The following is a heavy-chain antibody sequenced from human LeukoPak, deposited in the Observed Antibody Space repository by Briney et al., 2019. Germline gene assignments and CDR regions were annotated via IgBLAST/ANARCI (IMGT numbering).Heavy chain of an antibody. CDR1: GSIFSSYA. V-gene: IGHV3-64*01. CDR2: ISSNGGST. D-gene: IGHD6-6*01. J-gene: IGHJ4*02. CDR3: AREASIVVRCIDY. Sequence: GGSLRLSCSASGSIFSSYAMHWVRQAPGKGLEYVSAISSNGGSTSYANSVKGRFTISRDDSKNTLYLQMGSLRAEDMAVYYCAREASIVVRCIDYWGQETLVTVSS.